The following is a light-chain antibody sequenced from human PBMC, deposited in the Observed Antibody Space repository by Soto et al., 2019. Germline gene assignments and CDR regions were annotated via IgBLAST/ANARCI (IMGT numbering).Light chain of an antibody. J-gene: IGKJ1*01. CDR1: QSISTY. V-gene: IGKV1-5*03. CDR2: KAS. Sequence: DIQMTQSRSTLSASVGDRVTITCRASQSISTYLAWYRHKPGEAPKLLIYKASTLERGVPSRFSGSGSGTDFTLTISSLQPDDFATYYCQPYNSDSRTFGQGTKVDI. CDR3: QPYNSDSRT.